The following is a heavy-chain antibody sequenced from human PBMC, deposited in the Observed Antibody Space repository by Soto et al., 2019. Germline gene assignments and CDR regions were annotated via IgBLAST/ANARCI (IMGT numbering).Heavy chain of an antibody. V-gene: IGHV3-30*18. J-gene: IGHJ4*02. CDR3: AKDLAQLWPTKHYFDY. D-gene: IGHD5-18*01. CDR1: GFTFSSYG. CDR2: ISYDGSNK. Sequence: GGSLRLSCAASGFTFSSYGMHWVRQAPGKGLEWVAVISYDGSNKYYADSVKGRFTISRDNSKNTLYLQMNSLRAEDTAVYYCAKDLAQLWPTKHYFDYWGQGTLVTVSS.